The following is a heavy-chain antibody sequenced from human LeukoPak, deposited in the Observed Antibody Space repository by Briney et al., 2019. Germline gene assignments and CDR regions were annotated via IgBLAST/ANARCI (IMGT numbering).Heavy chain of an antibody. J-gene: IGHJ3*02. Sequence: ASEKVSCKASGYTFTGYYLHWVRQAPGQGLEWMGWINTNSGGTNYAQKFQGRVTMTRDTSISTAYMELSRLRSDDTAVYYCARDRSRVTMIVEWCAFDIWGQGTMVTVSS. CDR3: ARDRSRVTMIVEWCAFDI. D-gene: IGHD3-22*01. V-gene: IGHV1-2*02. CDR2: INTNSGGT. CDR1: GYTFTGYY.